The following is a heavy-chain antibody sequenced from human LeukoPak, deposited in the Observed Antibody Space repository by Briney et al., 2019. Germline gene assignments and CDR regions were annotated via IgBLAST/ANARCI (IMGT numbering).Heavy chain of an antibody. CDR2: STGSGGTT. V-gene: IGHV3-23*01. D-gene: IGHD4-17*01. CDR1: VFTFSSYA. CDR3: AKLQSDGLRTYYGMDV. Sequence: PGGSLRLSCAASVFTFSSYAMSWVRQAPGKGLEWVSASTGSGGTTYYADSVMGRFTISRDNSKNTLYLQMNSLRAADTAVYYCAKLQSDGLRTYYGMDVWGQGTTVTVSS. J-gene: IGHJ6*02.